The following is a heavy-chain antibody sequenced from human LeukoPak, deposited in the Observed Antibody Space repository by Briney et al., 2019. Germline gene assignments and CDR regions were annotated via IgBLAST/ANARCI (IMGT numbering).Heavy chain of an antibody. CDR1: GFTFSSYE. J-gene: IGHJ4*02. D-gene: IGHD2-15*01. V-gene: IGHV3-48*03. CDR3: ARGGDTELPAEFDY. Sequence: PGGSLRLSCAASGFTFSSYEMNWVRQAPGKGLEWGSYISSSGSTIYYADSVKGRFTISRDNAKNSLYLQMNSLRAEDTAVYYCARGGDTELPAEFDYWGQGTLVTVSS. CDR2: ISSSGSTI.